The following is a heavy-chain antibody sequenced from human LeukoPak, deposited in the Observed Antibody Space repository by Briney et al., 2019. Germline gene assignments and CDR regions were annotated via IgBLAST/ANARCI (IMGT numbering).Heavy chain of an antibody. V-gene: IGHV1-24*01. CDR2: FDPEDGET. CDR3: ATVQMGNLGDYYDSSGYYYN. Sequence: ASVTVSCTGSGYTLTEFSKHWVRQAPGKGLEWMGRFDPEDGETIYAQKFQGRVTMTEDTSTDTAYMELSSLRSEDTAVYYCATVQMGNLGDYYDSSGYYYNWGQGTLVTVSS. D-gene: IGHD3-22*01. CDR1: GYTLTEFS. J-gene: IGHJ4*02.